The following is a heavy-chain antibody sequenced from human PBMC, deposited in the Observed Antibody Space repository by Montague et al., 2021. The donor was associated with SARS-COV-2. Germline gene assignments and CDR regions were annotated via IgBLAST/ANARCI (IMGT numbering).Heavy chain of an antibody. CDR2: INLTGGT. D-gene: IGHD1-14*01. Sequence: SETLSLTCAVSGESISGHFWSWIRQPPGKGLEWLGEINLTGGTNYTPSLESRLSISIDTSKRQVSLRLTSVTAADTALYYCARGLRDVVRTTRLHKKLYSYGLAVGGRGTRVIVPS. CDR3: ARGLRDVVRTTRLHKKLYSYGLAV. V-gene: IGHV4-34*01. CDR1: GESISGHF. J-gene: IGHJ6*04.